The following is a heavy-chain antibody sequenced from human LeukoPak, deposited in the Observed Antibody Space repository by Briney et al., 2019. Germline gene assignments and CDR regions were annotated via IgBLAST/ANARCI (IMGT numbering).Heavy chain of an antibody. CDR1: DYTFTNYG. CDR3: ARGFSSSWYGYWFDP. D-gene: IGHD6-13*01. J-gene: IGHJ5*02. Sequence: SVEVSCKASDYTFTNYGISWVRQAPGQGLEWMGGIIPIFGTANYAQKFQGRVTITTDESTSTAYMELSSLRSEDTAVYYCARGFSSSWYGYWFDPWGQGTLVTVSS. V-gene: IGHV1-69*05. CDR2: IIPIFGTA.